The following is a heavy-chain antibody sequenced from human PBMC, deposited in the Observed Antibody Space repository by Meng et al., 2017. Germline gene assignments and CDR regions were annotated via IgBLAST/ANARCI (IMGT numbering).Heavy chain of an antibody. CDR2: INPNSGGT. CDR1: GYTFTGYY. J-gene: IGHJ5*02. D-gene: IGHD3-22*01. CDR3: ARALIVVANWFDP. V-gene: IGHV1-2*06. Sequence: QVPLVRVGAEVKTPGASVKVSCNASGYTFTGYYMHWGRQAPGQGLEWMGRINPNSGGTNYAQKFQGRVTMTRDTSISTVYMELSRLRSDDTAVYYCARALIVVANWFDPWGQGTLVTVSS.